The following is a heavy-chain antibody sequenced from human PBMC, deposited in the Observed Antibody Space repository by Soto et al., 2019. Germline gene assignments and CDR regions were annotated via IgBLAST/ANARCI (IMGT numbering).Heavy chain of an antibody. D-gene: IGHD3-9*01. V-gene: IGHV4-30-2*01. CDR2: IYHSGST. J-gene: IGHJ5*02. CDR3: ARVRYFDWSNWFDP. CDR1: GGSISSGGYS. Sequence: QLQLQESGSGLVKPSQTLSLTCAVSGGSISSGGYSWSWIRQPPGKGLEWIGYIYHSGSTYYNPSLKSRVTISVDRSKNQFSLKLSSVTAADTAVYYCARVRYFDWSNWFDPWGQGTLVTVSS.